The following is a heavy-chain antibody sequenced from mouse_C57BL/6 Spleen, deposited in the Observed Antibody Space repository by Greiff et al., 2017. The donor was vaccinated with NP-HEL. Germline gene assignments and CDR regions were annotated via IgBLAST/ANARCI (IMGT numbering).Heavy chain of an antibody. J-gene: IGHJ4*01. V-gene: IGHV1-52*01. CDR2: IDPSDSET. CDR3: ARSVNYDVDYSMDY. D-gene: IGHD2-4*01. CDR1: GYTFTSYW. Sequence: VQLQQPGAELVRPGSSVKLSCKASGYTFTSYWMHWVKQRPIQGLEWIGNIDPSDSETHYNQKFKDKATLTVDKSSSTAYMTLRSLTAEDSALYYSARSVNYDVDYSMDYGGQGTSGTVSS.